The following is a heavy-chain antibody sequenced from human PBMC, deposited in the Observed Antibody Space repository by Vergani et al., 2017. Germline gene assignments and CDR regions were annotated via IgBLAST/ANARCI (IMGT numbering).Heavy chain of an antibody. V-gene: IGHV3-7*01. Sequence: EVQLVESGGGLIQPGGSLRLSCAASGFTVSSNYMSWVRQAPGKGLEWVANIKQDGSEKYYVDSVKGRFTISRDNAKNSLYLQMNSLRAEDTAVYYCARTSYDYVWGGLPLGYFDYWGQGTLVTVSS. CDR1: GFTVSSNY. CDR2: IKQDGSEK. CDR3: ARTSYDYVWGGLPLGYFDY. J-gene: IGHJ4*02. D-gene: IGHD3-16*01.